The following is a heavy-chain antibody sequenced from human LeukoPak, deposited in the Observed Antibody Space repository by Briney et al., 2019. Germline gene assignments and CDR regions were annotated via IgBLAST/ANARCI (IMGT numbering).Heavy chain of an antibody. CDR1: GGSFSGYY. V-gene: IGHV4-34*01. J-gene: IGHJ5*02. CDR2: INHSGST. D-gene: IGHD6-6*01. CDR3: ARGIAARYHWFDP. Sequence: SETLSLTCAVYGGSFSGYYWSWIRQSPGKGLEWIGEINHSGSTNYNPSLKSRVTISVDTSKNQFSLKLGSVTAADTAVYYCARGIAARYHWFDPWGQGTLVTVSS.